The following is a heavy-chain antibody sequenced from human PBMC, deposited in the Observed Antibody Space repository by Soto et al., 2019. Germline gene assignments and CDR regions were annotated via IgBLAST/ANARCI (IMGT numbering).Heavy chain of an antibody. Sequence: DLEESGGGLVQPGGSLRLSCAASGFTFSSYSLNWVRQAPGKGLEWVSYITSSGTTVYYADSVRGRFTISRDNAKNSLYLQMNSLRDDDTAVYYCARGSSNWAYYFDFWGQGTLVTVSS. CDR3: ARGSSNWAYYFDF. CDR1: GFTFSSYS. J-gene: IGHJ4*02. D-gene: IGHD6-13*01. CDR2: ITSSGTTV. V-gene: IGHV3-48*02.